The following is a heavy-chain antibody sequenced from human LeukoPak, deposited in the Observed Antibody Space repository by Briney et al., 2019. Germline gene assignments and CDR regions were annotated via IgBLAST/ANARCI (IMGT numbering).Heavy chain of an antibody. D-gene: IGHD1-26*01. CDR1: GGSISSYY. CDR2: IYYTGST. J-gene: IGHJ1*01. CDR3: ARDGISGSYYAEYFQH. Sequence: SETLPLTCTVSGGSISSYYWSWIRQPPGKGLEWIGYIYYTGSTNYNPSLKSRVTISVDTSKNQFSLKLSSVTAADTAVYYCARDGISGSYYAEYFQHWGQGTLVTVSS. V-gene: IGHV4-59*01.